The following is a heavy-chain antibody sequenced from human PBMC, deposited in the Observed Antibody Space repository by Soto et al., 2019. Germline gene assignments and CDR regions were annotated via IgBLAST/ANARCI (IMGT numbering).Heavy chain of an antibody. J-gene: IGHJ3*02. CDR3: ARGPSSGAFDI. V-gene: IGHV1-2*02. CDR1: GYTFTAYW. Sequence: QVQLEQSGAEVKKPGAAVKVSCKASGYTFTAYWLHWLRQAPGQGLEWMAWINPNTGDTGFAQKFQGRVTMTRDTSIMTAYMEVRSLRPEDTAVYYCARGPSSGAFDIWGQGTMVSVSS. CDR2: INPNTGDT. D-gene: IGHD3-3*01.